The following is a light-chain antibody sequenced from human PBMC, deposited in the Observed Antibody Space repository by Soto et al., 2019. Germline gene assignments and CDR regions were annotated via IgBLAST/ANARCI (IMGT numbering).Light chain of an antibody. V-gene: IGLV1-40*01. CDR2: GDS. CDR1: SSNIGAGYY. Sequence: QSALTQPPSVSGAPGQRVTISCTGSSSNIGAGYYVHWYQQLPGTAPKLLIYGDSNRPSGVPDRFSGSKSGTSASLAITGLQAEDEADYYCQSYDSSLSCYVFGTGTKLTVL. CDR3: QSYDSSLSCYV. J-gene: IGLJ1*01.